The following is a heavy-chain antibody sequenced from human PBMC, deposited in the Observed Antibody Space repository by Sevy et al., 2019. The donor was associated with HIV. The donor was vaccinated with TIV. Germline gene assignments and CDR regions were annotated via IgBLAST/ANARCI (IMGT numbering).Heavy chain of an antibody. V-gene: IGHV1-2*02. CDR2: INPNSGGT. D-gene: IGHD2-2*02. Sequence: ASVKVSCKASGYTFTGYYMHWVRQAPGQGLEWMGWINPNSGGTNYAQKFQGRVTMTRDTSISTAYMELSRLRSDDTAVYYCARENCSSTSCYTGGNWFDPWGQGTLVTVSS. CDR3: ARENCSSTSCYTGGNWFDP. CDR1: GYTFTGYY. J-gene: IGHJ5*02.